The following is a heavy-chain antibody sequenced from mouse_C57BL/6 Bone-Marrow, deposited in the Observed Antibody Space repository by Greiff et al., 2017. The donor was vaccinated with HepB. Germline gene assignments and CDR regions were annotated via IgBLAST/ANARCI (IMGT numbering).Heavy chain of an antibody. D-gene: IGHD1-2*01. Sequence: QVQLKQSGAELVRPGASVKLSCKASGYTFTDYYINWVKHRPGQGLEWIARIYPGSGHTYYNEKFKGKATRTAEKSSSTAYMQLSSLTSEDTAVYVCARRTAYYAMDYWGQGTSVTVSS. CDR1: GYTFTDYY. V-gene: IGHV1-76*01. CDR3: ARRTAYYAMDY. CDR2: IYPGSGHT. J-gene: IGHJ4*01.